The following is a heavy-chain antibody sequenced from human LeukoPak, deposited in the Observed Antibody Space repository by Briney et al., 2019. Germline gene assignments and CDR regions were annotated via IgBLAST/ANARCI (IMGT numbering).Heavy chain of an antibody. CDR1: GFTFSSDA. D-gene: IGHD5-12*01. V-gene: IGHV3-23*01. J-gene: IGHJ5*02. CDR2: ISSGGGRT. Sequence: GRTLSLSCAVSGFTFSSDAMSWGRQAPGGGVEWVSGISSGGGRTNSADSAKTRFTTSRDNSKNSLHLQTNSPRTEDTAVYYCANYIVATIAGLRNNWFDPCGQGTLVTVSS. CDR3: ANYIVATIAGLRNNWFDP.